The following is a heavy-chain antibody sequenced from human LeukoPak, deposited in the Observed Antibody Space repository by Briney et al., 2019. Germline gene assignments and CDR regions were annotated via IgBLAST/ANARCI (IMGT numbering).Heavy chain of an antibody. J-gene: IGHJ4*02. CDR3: ARYYYDSRLFDY. D-gene: IGHD3-22*01. V-gene: IGHV4-39*01. CDR2: IYHTGST. Sequence: SETLSLTCTVSGGSISSSNSYWGWIRQPPGKGLEWIGTIYHTGSTYYNLSLKSRVTISVDTSRNQFSLNLSSVTAADTAVYYCARYYYDSRLFDYWGQGTLVTVSS. CDR1: GGSISSSNSY.